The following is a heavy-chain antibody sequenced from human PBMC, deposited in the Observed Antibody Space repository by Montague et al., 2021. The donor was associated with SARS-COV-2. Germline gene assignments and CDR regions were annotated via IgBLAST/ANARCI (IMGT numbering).Heavy chain of an antibody. CDR2: ISWNSGSI. CDR3: AKDNQWGFYYMDV. CDR1: GFTFGDYA. J-gene: IGHJ6*03. Sequence: SLRLSCAASGFTFGDYAMHWVRRAPGKGLEWVSGISWNSGSIGYADSVKGQFTISRDNAKNSLYLQMNSLRAEDTALYYCAKDNQWGFYYMDVWGKGTTVTVSS. V-gene: IGHV3-9*01. D-gene: IGHD1-26*01.